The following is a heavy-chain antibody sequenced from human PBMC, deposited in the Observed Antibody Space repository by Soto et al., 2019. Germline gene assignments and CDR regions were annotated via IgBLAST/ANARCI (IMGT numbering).Heavy chain of an antibody. D-gene: IGHD6-13*01. V-gene: IGHV3-23*01. J-gene: IGHJ4*02. CDR3: SKGLAAGGRPRRSDY. CDR1: GFSFSTYP. Sequence: GGSLRLSCAASGFSFSTYPMNWVRQAPGKGLDWVSTISGSGGSTYYADSVKGRFTISRDNSKNAVFLQMNNLRADDSAVYYFSKGLAAGGRPRRSDYWGQGTPVTVSS. CDR2: ISGSGGST.